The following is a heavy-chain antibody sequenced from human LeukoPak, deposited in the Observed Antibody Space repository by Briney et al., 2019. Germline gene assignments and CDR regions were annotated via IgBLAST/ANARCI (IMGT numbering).Heavy chain of an antibody. D-gene: IGHD3-22*01. CDR3: ARTEYYYDSSGYYLLDY. Sequence: GASVKVSCKASGYTFTSYGISWVRQAPGQGLEWMGWISAYNGNTNYAQKLQGRFTMTTDTSTSTAYVELRSLRSDDTAVYYCARTEYYYDSSGYYLLDYWGQGTLVTVSS. V-gene: IGHV1-18*01. CDR2: ISAYNGNT. J-gene: IGHJ4*02. CDR1: GYTFTSYG.